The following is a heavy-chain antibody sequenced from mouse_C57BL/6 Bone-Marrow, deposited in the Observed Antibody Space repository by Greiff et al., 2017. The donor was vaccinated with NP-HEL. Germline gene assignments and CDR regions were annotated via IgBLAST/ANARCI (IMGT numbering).Heavy chain of an antibody. CDR2: IHPNSGST. J-gene: IGHJ3*01. Sequence: QVHVKQPGAELVKPGASVKLSCKASGYTFTSYWMHWVKQRPGQGLEWIGMIHPNSGSTNYNEKFKSKATLTVDKSSSTAYMQLSSLTSEDSAVYYCARQLRRWFAYWGQGTLVTVSA. V-gene: IGHV1-64*01. CDR3: ARQLRRWFAY. D-gene: IGHD1-1*01. CDR1: GYTFTSYW.